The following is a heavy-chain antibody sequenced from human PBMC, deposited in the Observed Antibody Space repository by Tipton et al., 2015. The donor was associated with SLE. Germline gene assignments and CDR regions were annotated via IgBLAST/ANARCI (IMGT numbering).Heavy chain of an antibody. CDR2: IHYTGST. Sequence: TLSLTCTVSGGSITNTGHYWGWIRQPPGKGLEWIGSIHYTGSTYFNPSLRSRVTLSVDTSKNEVSLKLISVTAADTAVYYCARGRYYFDYWGQGTPVTVSS. CDR1: GGSITNTGHY. J-gene: IGHJ4*02. V-gene: IGHV4-39*07. CDR3: ARGRYYFDY.